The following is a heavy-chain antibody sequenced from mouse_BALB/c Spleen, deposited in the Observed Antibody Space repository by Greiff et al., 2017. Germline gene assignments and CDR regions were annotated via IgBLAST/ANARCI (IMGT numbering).Heavy chain of an antibody. J-gene: IGHJ4*01. D-gene: IGHD2-12*01. V-gene: IGHV5-4*02. Sequence: EVKVVESGGGLVKPGGSLKLSCAASGFTFSDYYMYWVRQTPEKRLEWVATISDGGSYTYYPDSVKGRFTISRDNAKNNLYLQMSSLKSEDTAMYYCARDLYDVGGAMDYWGQGTSVTVSS. CDR3: ARDLYDVGGAMDY. CDR2: ISDGGSYT. CDR1: GFTFSDYY.